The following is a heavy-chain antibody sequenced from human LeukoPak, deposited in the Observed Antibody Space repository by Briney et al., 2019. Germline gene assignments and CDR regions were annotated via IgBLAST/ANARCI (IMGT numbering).Heavy chain of an antibody. Sequence: PGRSLRLSCAASGFTFSSYGMHWVRQAPGKGLEWVAVISYDGSNKYYADSVKGRFTISRDNSKNTLYLQMNSLRAEDTAVYYCAWGPKYYDFWSGYSPLSYCGQGTLVTVSS. V-gene: IGHV3-30*03. J-gene: IGHJ4*02. CDR1: GFTFSSYG. CDR2: ISYDGSNK. CDR3: AWGPKYYDFWSGYSPLSY. D-gene: IGHD3-3*01.